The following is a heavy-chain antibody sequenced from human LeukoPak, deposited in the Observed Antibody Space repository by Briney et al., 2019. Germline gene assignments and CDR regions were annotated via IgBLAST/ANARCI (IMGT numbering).Heavy chain of an antibody. CDR1: GFTFSSYA. CDR2: ITGNGRDT. D-gene: IGHD2-15*01. V-gene: IGHV3-23*01. Sequence: GGSLRLSCAASGFTFSSYAMNWVRQAPGKGLEWVSIITGNGRDTYYPDSVKGRFTISRDNSRNTLHLQMNSLRAEDTALYYCAKGTAQSCIGAGCYPLDVWGQGTTVTVSS. CDR3: AKGTAQSCIGAGCYPLDV. J-gene: IGHJ6*02.